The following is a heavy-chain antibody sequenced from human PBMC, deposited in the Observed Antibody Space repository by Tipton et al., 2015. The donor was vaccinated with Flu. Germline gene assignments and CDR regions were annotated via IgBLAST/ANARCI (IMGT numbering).Heavy chain of an antibody. CDR2: ITSSGSRT. Sequence: SLRLSCAASGFTFSNYEMNWVRQAPGKGLEWVAYITSSGSRTYYADSVRGRFTISRDNAKNSLYLLMNSLRDEDTASYHCARDGFCSGGSCYEAGGMDVWGQGTTVPVSS. CDR3: ARDGFCSGGSCYEAGGMDV. V-gene: IGHV3-48*03. D-gene: IGHD2-15*01. CDR1: GFTFSNYE. J-gene: IGHJ6*02.